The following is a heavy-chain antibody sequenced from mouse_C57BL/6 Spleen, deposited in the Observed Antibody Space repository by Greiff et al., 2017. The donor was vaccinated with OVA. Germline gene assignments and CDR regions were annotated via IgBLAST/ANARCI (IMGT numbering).Heavy chain of an antibody. J-gene: IGHJ3*01. CDR1: GYTFTSYW. CDR3: ASYGNYVSWFAY. Sequence: QVQLQQPGTELVKPGASVKLSCKASGYTFTSYWMHWVKQRSGQGLEWIGNINPSNGGTNYNEKFKSKATLTVDKSSSTAYMQLSSLTSEDSAVYYCASYGNYVSWFAYWGQGTLVTVSA. CDR2: INPSNGGT. V-gene: IGHV1-53*01. D-gene: IGHD2-1*01.